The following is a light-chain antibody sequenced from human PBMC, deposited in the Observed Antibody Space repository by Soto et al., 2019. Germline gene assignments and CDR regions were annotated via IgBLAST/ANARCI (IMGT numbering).Light chain of an antibody. CDR1: QRSSIN. V-gene: IGKV1-39*01. Sequence: DIQMTQSPSSLSASVGDRVTITCRASQRSSINLNWYQQKPGKAPKPLIYGAASLQSGVPLRFSGSGSGTDFTLTISSLQPEDFGTYYCQQSYSTPYTFGQGTKLEIQ. CDR2: GAA. J-gene: IGKJ2*01. CDR3: QQSYSTPYT.